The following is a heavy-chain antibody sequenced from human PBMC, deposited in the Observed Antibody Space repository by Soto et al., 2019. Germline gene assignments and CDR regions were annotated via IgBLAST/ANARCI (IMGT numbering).Heavy chain of an antibody. J-gene: IGHJ4*02. V-gene: IGHV3-7*01. CDR2: IKTDGGEE. CDR1: GFTFSGYW. CDR3: ATYSDCTGGGCSANPDH. D-gene: IGHD2-8*02. Sequence: DVHLVESGGGLVQPGGSLRLSCVASGFTFSGYWMSWVRQAPGKGLEWVATIKTDGGEEYYLDSVRGRFTISRDNARDSLFLQMNGLRVEDTAIYYCATYSDCTGGGCSANPDHWGQGTLVTVST.